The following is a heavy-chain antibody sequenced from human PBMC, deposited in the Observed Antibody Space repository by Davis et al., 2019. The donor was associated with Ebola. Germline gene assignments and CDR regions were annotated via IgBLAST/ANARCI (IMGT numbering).Heavy chain of an antibody. CDR1: GGSFSGYY. D-gene: IGHD5-12*01. CDR2: INHSGST. V-gene: IGHV4-34*01. J-gene: IGHJ6*02. Sequence: MPGGSLRLSCAVYGGSFSGYYWSWIRQPPGKGLEWIGEINHSGSTNYNPSLKSRVTISVDTSKNQFSQKLSSVTAADTAVYYCARGGGYSGYVYYYYYGMDVWGQGTTVTVSS. CDR3: ARGGGYSGYVYYYYYGMDV.